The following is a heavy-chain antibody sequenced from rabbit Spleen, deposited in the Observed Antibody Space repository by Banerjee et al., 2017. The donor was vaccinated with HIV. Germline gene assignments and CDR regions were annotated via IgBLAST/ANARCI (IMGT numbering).Heavy chain of an antibody. CDR2: IVPIFGVT. V-gene: IGHV1S7*01. Sequence: QELVESGGGLVQPGGSLKLSCKASRFDFSTYSMSWVRQAPGKGLEWIGYIVPIFGVTYYANWVNGRFTISSHNAQNTLYLQLNSLTAADTATYFCVREVAGKFDLWGPGTLVTVS. CDR3: VREVAGKFDL. CDR1: RFDFSTYS. J-gene: IGHJ4*01. D-gene: IGHD4-1*01.